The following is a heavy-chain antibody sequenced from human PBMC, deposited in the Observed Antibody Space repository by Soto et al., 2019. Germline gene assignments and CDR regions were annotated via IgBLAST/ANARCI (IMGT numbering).Heavy chain of an antibody. CDR1: GGTFSSYT. V-gene: IGHV1-69*02. J-gene: IGHJ4*02. Sequence: QVQLVQSGAEVKKPGSSVKVSCKASGGTFSSYTISCVRQAPGQGLEWMGRIIPILGIANYAQKFQGRVTITADKTACRVYMGLSRPRSEDTAVYYCSRLDSGDRGCGFECWGQGTLSPVSS. CDR3: SRLDSGDRGCGFEC. D-gene: IGHD4-17*01. CDR2: IIPILGIA.